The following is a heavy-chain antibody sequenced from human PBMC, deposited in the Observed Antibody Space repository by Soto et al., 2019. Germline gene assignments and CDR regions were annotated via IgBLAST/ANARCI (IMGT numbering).Heavy chain of an antibody. CDR2: IYYSGST. Sequence: QVQLQESGPGLVKPSQTLSLTCTVSGGSISSGGYYWSWIRQHPGKGLEWIGYIYYSGSTYYNPAPTSRVTISASTTKSQFSLKLSAVTAADTAVYYCARGQIVLVPATRMPLPYWFDPWGQETLVTVSS. CDR1: GGSISSGGYY. J-gene: IGHJ5*02. CDR3: ARGQIVLVPATRMPLPYWFDP. D-gene: IGHD2-2*01. V-gene: IGHV4-31*03.